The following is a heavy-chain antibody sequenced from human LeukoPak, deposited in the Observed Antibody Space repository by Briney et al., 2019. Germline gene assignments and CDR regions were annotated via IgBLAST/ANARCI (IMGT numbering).Heavy chain of an antibody. CDR3: ASVSALTGYSFYFDY. CDR1: GYSFTDYY. Sequence: GASVKVSCKASGYSFTDYYIHWVRQAPGQGLEWMAWINPNSGATNSAQKFQGRVTMTRDTSISTAYMEVNRLTSDDTAVYYCASVSALTGYSFYFDYWGQGTLVTVSS. D-gene: IGHD3-9*01. J-gene: IGHJ4*02. CDR2: INPNSGAT. V-gene: IGHV1-2*02.